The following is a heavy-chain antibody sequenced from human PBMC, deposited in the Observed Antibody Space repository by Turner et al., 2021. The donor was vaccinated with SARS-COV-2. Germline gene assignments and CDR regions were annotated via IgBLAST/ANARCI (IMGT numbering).Heavy chain of an antibody. CDR3: ARLMDTAMDYYGTDV. CDR1: GGSISSSSYY. CDR2: IYSSGSA. D-gene: IGHD5-18*01. V-gene: IGHV4-39*01. Sequence: QLHLQESGPGLVKPSETLSLACTVSGGSISSSSYYWGWIRQPPGKGLEWIGNIYSSGSAYYNPSIKRRVTISVDPSKNQSSLKLTSVTAADTAVYYCARLMDTAMDYYGTDVWGQGTTVTVSS. J-gene: IGHJ6*02.